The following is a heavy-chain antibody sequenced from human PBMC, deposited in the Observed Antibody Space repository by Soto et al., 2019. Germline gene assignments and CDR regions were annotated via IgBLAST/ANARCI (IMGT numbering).Heavy chain of an antibody. Sequence: GGSLRLSCAASGFTFSSYSMNWVRQAPGKGLEWVSSISSSSSYIYYADSVKGRFTISRDNAKNSLYLQMNSLRAEDTAVYYFARGIKNYYGVDVWGQGTTVTVSS. CDR2: ISSSSSYI. CDR1: GFTFSSYS. D-gene: IGHD3-10*01. J-gene: IGHJ6*02. CDR3: ARGIKNYYGVDV. V-gene: IGHV3-21*01.